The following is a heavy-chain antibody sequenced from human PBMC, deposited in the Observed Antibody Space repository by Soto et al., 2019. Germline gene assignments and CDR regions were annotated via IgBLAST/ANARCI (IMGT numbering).Heavy chain of an antibody. V-gene: IGHV3-7*01. CDR1: GFTFSSYW. Sequence: GGSLRLSCAASGFTFSSYWMSWVRQAPGKGLEWVANIKQDGSEEYYVDSVKGRFTISRDNAKNSLYLQMNSLRAEDTAVYYCAREPHDFWSGYYGYWGQGTLVTVSS. J-gene: IGHJ4*02. CDR2: IKQDGSEE. CDR3: AREPHDFWSGYYGY. D-gene: IGHD3-3*01.